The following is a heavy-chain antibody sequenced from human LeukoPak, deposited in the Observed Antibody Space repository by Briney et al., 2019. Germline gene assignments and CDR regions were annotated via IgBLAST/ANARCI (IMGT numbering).Heavy chain of an antibody. V-gene: IGHV3-15*01. CDR1: GFTFTNAW. CDR2: IITKSDGETT. J-gene: IGHJ4*02. Sequence: GGALRLSCAASGFTFTNAWLTWVRQAPGKGLEWVGRIITKSDGETTDYALPGTGRLTISTEDSKNTLYLQMNSLTIEDKSVYYWATPRCHRFDYWGQGTLVIVSS. CDR3: ATPRCHRFDY. D-gene: IGHD5-12*01.